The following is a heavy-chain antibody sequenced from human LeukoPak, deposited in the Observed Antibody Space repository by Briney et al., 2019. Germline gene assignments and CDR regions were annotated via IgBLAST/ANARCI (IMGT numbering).Heavy chain of an antibody. CDR3: ARQAQFYSSGWYSKRRHYFDY. V-gene: IGHV4-61*10. CDR1: GGSISSGSYY. D-gene: IGHD6-19*01. J-gene: IGHJ4*02. CDR2: INHSGST. Sequence: SETLSLTCTVSGGSISSGSYYWSWIRQPAGKGLEWIGEINHSGSTNYNPSLKSRVTISVDTSKNQFSLKLSSVTAADTAVYYCARQAQFYSSGWYSKRRHYFDYWGQGTLVTVSS.